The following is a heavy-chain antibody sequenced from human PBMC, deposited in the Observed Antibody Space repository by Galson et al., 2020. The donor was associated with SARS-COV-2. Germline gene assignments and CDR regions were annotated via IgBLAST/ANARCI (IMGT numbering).Heavy chain of an antibody. J-gene: IGHJ4*02. CDR2: ISGSADRT. V-gene: IGHV3-23*01. Sequence: GGSLRLSCAASGFTFNNFAMGWVRQAPGKGLEWVSSISGSADRTNYADSVKGRFTISRDNSKNTVFLQMNSLKVDDTAVYYCAKGDVRSVAVIVTLLHYWGQGTLVTVSS. CDR3: AKGDVRSVAVIVTLLHY. CDR1: GFTFNNFA. D-gene: IGHD3-22*01.